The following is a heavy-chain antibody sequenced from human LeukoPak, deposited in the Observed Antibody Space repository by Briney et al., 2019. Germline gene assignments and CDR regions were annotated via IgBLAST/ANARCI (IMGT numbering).Heavy chain of an antibody. CDR2: IYSSGST. CDR1: GGSISNSY. D-gene: IGHD3-3*01. J-gene: IGHJ4*02. Sequence: SETLSLTCSVSGGSISNSYWSWIRQPAGKGLGWIGRIYSSGSTSYNPSLRSRVSMSVDTSKNQFSLNLGSVTAADTAVYYCARYDSGHFFDYWGQGTLVTVSS. CDR3: ARYDSGHFFDY. V-gene: IGHV4-4*07.